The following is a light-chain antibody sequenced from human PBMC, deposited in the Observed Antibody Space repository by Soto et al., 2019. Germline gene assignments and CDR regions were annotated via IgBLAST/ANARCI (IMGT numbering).Light chain of an antibody. CDR3: SSYADSNNFV. J-gene: IGLJ2*01. Sequence: QSALTQPPYASGSPGQSVTISCTGTSSDVGWYNYVSWYQQHPGKAPKLMIYEVSKRPSGVPDRFPGSKSGNTASLTVSGLHAEDEADYYFSSYADSNNFVFVGGTKLTVL. CDR1: SSDVGWYNY. V-gene: IGLV2-8*01. CDR2: EVS.